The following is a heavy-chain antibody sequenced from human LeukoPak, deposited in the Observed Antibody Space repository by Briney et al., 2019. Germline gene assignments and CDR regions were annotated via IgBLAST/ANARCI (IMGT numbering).Heavy chain of an antibody. J-gene: IGHJ6*03. CDR2: LNPNNGKT. Sequence: ASVKVSCKASGYTSTNYDINWVRQATGQGLEWMGWLNPNNGKTGYAQKFQGRVTITRDTSISTAYMELSSLRSEDTAVYYCARRARDCSRTSCFDYYYYTDVWGKGTTVTVSS. CDR3: ARRARDCSRTSCFDYYYYTDV. CDR1: GYTSTNYD. D-gene: IGHD2-2*01. V-gene: IGHV1-8*03.